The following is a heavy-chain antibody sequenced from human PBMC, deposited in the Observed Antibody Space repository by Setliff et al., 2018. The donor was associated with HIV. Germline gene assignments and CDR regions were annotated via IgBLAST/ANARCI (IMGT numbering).Heavy chain of an antibody. V-gene: IGHV3-7*01. Sequence: PGGSLRLSCAASGFTFSSYWMNWVRQAPGRGLEWVANVKQDGSDKYYVGSVKGRFTISRDNAKSSLYLQMNNLTVEDTAVYYCARDPHPNGGSEDAFDIWGQGTMVTVSS. D-gene: IGHD7-27*01. CDR2: VKQDGSDK. CDR3: ARDPHPNGGSEDAFDI. J-gene: IGHJ3*02. CDR1: GFTFSSYW.